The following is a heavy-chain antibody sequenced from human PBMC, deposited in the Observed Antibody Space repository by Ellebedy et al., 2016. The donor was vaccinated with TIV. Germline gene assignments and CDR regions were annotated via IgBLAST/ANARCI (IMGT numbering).Heavy chain of an antibody. CDR2: IRNKANGYAT. D-gene: IGHD2-2*01. J-gene: IGHJ4*02. CDR3: TRLHDIVVTKSFDY. Sequence: GESLKISXAASGFSFSDSGVHWVRQASGKGLEWVGRIRNKANGYATAYAASVKGRFTVSRDDSKNMAYLQMNSLKTEDTAVYYCTRLHDIVVTKSFDYWGQGTLVTVSS. CDR1: GFSFSDSG. V-gene: IGHV3-73*01.